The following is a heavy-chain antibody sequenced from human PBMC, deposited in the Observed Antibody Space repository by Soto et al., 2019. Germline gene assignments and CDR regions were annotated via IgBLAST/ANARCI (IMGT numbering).Heavy chain of an antibody. Sequence: PSETLSLTCTVSGGSISSSSYYWGWIRQPPGKGLEWIGSIYHSGSTNYNPSLKSRVTISVDKSKNQFSLKLSSVTAADTAVYYCARLYMVRGVMNWLDPWGQGTLVTVSS. CDR1: GGSISSSSYY. D-gene: IGHD3-10*01. CDR3: ARLYMVRGVMNWLDP. CDR2: IYHSGST. V-gene: IGHV4-39*07. J-gene: IGHJ5*02.